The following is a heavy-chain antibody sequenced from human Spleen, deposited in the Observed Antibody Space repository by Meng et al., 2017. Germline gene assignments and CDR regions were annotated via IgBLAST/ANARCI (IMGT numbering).Heavy chain of an antibody. D-gene: IGHD3-22*01. V-gene: IGHV4-39*07. Sequence: GSLRLSCAVSGGSISSVRYYWNWIRQAPGKGLEWIGSVYYSGITYYNPSLESRVTISVDTSKNQFSLKLSSVTAADTAVYYCAREVPSYYDSSGLDYWGQGTLVTVSS. J-gene: IGHJ4*02. CDR2: VYYSGIT. CDR3: AREVPSYYDSSGLDY. CDR1: GGSISSVRYY.